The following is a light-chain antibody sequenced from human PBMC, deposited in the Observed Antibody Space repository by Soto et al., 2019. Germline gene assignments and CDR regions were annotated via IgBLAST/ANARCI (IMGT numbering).Light chain of an antibody. V-gene: IGLV2-11*01. Sequence: QSVLTQPHSVSGSPGQSVTISCTGTSSDIGGYYRVSWYQQHPGKAPKLMIYDVRKRPSGVPDRFSGSKSGNTASLTISGLQAEDEADYYCCSYAGSYNYVFGTGNKVTV. CDR2: DVR. CDR3: CSYAGSYNYV. CDR1: SSDIGGYYR. J-gene: IGLJ1*01.